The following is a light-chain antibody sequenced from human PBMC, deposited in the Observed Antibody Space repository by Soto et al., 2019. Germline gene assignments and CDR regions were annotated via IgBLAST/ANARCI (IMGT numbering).Light chain of an antibody. CDR2: EVS. V-gene: IGLV2-14*01. CDR1: SSDVGDYNY. CDR3: TSYTSISTYV. J-gene: IGLJ1*01. Sequence: QSALTQPASVSGSPGQSITISCTGTSSDVGDYNYVSWYQQHPGKAPKLMIFEVSNRPSGVSNRFSGSKSGNTAFLTISGLQAEDEADYFCTSYTSISTYVFGTGTKLTVL.